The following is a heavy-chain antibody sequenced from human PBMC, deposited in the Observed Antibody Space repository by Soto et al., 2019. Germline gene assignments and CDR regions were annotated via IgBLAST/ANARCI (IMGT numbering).Heavy chain of an antibody. Sequence: QVQLVQSGAEVKKPGASVKVSCKASGYTFTNYDINWVRQAPGQGLEWMGWMNPNTGNTGYGHKFQGRVTMTRDNSLSTAFMELSSLRSEDTAVYYCENRRSMVRGVNHMDVWGRGTTVTVSS. D-gene: IGHD3-10*01. J-gene: IGHJ6*02. CDR1: GYTFTNYD. V-gene: IGHV1-8*01. CDR2: MNPNTGNT. CDR3: ENRRSMVRGVNHMDV.